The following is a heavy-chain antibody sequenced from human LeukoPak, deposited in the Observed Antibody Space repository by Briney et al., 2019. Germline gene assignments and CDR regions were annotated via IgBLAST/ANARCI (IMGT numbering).Heavy chain of an antibody. J-gene: IGHJ4*02. CDR2: INHIGVTT. CDR1: GLTFSNFA. Sequence: GGSLRLSCAASGLTFSNFAMNWFRQAPGKGLEWVSTINHIGVTTYYADSVKGRFTISRDNSKNTLYLQMNSLRAEDTGVYYCARVQGSGLFRWYWGQGTLVTVSS. D-gene: IGHD2-15*01. CDR3: ARVQGSGLFRWY. V-gene: IGHV3-23*01.